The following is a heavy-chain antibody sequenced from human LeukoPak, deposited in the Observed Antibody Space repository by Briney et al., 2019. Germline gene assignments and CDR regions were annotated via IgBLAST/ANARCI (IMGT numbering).Heavy chain of an antibody. V-gene: IGHV3-23*01. CDR1: GFTFSSYG. CDR3: AKAEDYGGRFDY. CDR2: ISGSGGST. D-gene: IGHD4-23*01. Sequence: GGSLRLSCAASGFTFSSYGMSWVRQAPGKGLEWVSAISGSGGSTYYADSVKGRFTISRDNSKNTLYLQMNSLRAEDTAVYYCAKAEDYGGRFDYWGQGTLVTVSS. J-gene: IGHJ4*02.